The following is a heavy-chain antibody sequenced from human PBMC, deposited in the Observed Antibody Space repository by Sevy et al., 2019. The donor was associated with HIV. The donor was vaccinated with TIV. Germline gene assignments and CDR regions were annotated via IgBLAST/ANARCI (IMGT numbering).Heavy chain of an antibody. CDR3: AKTFAIFGVLMSPDFDP. CDR1: GFTFSNYG. J-gene: IGHJ5*02. Sequence: GGSLRLSCAASGFTFSNYGMHWVRQAPGKGLEWVAVIWYDGSYKYYADSVKGRFTISRDNTKSTLYLQMNSLRAEDTAVYYCAKTFAIFGVLMSPDFDPWGQGTLVNVSS. CDR2: IWYDGSYK. V-gene: IGHV3-33*06. D-gene: IGHD3-3*01.